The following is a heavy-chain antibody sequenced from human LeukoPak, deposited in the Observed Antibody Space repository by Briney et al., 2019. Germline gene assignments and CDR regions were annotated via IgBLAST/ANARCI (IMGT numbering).Heavy chain of an antibody. Sequence: GESLKISCKGSGYSFTSYWIGWVRQMPGKGLEWMGIIYPGDADTRYSPSFQGQVTISADRSISTAYLQWSSLKASDTAIYYCARRIGRIGENWFDPWGQGTLVTVSS. D-gene: IGHD1-26*01. V-gene: IGHV5-51*01. CDR2: IYPGDADT. CDR1: GYSFTSYW. J-gene: IGHJ5*02. CDR3: ARRIGRIGENWFDP.